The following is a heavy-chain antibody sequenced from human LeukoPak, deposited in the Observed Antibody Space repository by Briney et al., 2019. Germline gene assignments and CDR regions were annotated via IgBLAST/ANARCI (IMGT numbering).Heavy chain of an antibody. CDR1: GGSISSSSYY. CDR3: ARATVTSLYYYYMDV. V-gene: IGHV4-39*07. CDR2: IYYSGST. J-gene: IGHJ6*03. Sequence: SETLSLTCTVSGGSISSSSYYWGWIRQPPGKGLEWIGSIYYSGSTYYNPSLKSRVTISVDKSKNQFSLKLSSVTAADTAVYYCARATVTSLYYYYMDVWGKGTTVTVSS. D-gene: IGHD4-17*01.